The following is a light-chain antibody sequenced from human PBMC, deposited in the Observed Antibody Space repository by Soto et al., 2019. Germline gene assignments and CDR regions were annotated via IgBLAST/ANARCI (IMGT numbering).Light chain of an antibody. CDR1: QSVSSSY. CDR2: GAS. CDR3: QQYGSSHPKT. Sequence: DIMRSQYRRTVSLCTGERAPLSCRAIQSVSSSYLAWYQQKPGQAPRLLIYGASSRATGIPDRFSGSGSGTDFTLTIRRLESDVVAVDYCQQYGSSHPKTFGQGTKVDIK. J-gene: IGKJ1*01. V-gene: IGKV3-20*01.